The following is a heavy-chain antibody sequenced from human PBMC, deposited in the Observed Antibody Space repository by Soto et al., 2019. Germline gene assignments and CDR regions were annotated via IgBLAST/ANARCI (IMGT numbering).Heavy chain of an antibody. Sequence: GGSLRLSCAASGFTFSSYWMSWVRQPPGKGLEWVANIKQDGSEKYYVDSVKGRFTLSRDNAKNSLHLQMDSLRAEDTAMYFCARCADDKGGLFDCRAQGSLVTVSA. J-gene: IGHJ4*01. CDR3: ARCADDKGGLFDC. CDR1: GFTFSSYW. V-gene: IGHV3-7*01. CDR2: IKQDGSEK.